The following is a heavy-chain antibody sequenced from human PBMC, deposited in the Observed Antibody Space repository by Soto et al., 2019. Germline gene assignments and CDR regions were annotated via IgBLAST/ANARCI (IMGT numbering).Heavy chain of an antibody. V-gene: IGHV3-23*01. CDR2: ISGSGGST. Sequence: GGSLRLSCAASGFTFSSYAMSWVRQAPGKGLEWVSAISGSGGSTYYADSVKGRFTISRDNSKNTLYLQMNSLRAEDTAVYYCAKEAYCSGGSCSEGYFDYWGQGTLVTVSS. D-gene: IGHD2-15*01. CDR3: AKEAYCSGGSCSEGYFDY. J-gene: IGHJ4*02. CDR1: GFTFSSYA.